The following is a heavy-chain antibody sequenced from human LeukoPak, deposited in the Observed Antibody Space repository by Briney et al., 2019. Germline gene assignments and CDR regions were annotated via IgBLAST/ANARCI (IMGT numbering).Heavy chain of an antibody. CDR2: ISSSSSTI. CDR3: AKDHSWPGYSSGWDEAFDI. D-gene: IGHD6-19*01. V-gene: IGHV3-48*01. Sequence: AGGSLRLSCAASGFTFSSYSMNWVRQAPGKGLEWVSYISSSSSTIYYADSVKGRFTISRDNSKNTLYLQMNSLRAEDTAVYYCAKDHSWPGYSSGWDEAFDIWGQGTMVTVSS. J-gene: IGHJ3*02. CDR1: GFTFSSYS.